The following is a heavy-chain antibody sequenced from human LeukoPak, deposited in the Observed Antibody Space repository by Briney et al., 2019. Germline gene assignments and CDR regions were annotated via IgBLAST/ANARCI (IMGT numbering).Heavy chain of an antibody. J-gene: IGHJ3*01. D-gene: IGHD1-26*01. V-gene: IGHV3-23*01. CDR1: GFTFSSYA. CDR3: ARDSGVGACLFCSAFDL. Sequence: GGSLRLSCAASGFTFSSYAMSWVRQAPGKGLEWVSGISGSGGRTYDADSVKGRFTVSRDNSKNTLYLQVNSLRVEDTAVYYCARDSGVGACLFCSAFDLWGQGTMVTVSS. CDR2: ISGSGGRT.